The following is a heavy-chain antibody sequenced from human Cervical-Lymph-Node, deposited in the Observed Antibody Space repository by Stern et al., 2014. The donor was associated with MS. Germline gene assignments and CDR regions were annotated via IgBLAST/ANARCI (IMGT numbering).Heavy chain of an antibody. D-gene: IGHD5-18*01. CDR3: ARTPVVGNRYLDL. V-gene: IGHV1-69*01. CDR2: IVPLFGTT. CDR1: GGTFSAYA. Sequence: QVQLVQSEAEVRKPASSVRVSCKISGGTFSAYAITWVRQAPGQGLESVGGIVPLFGTTNYAQKFQDRVTLSADESTSTVYMELSSLVSDDTAVYYCARTPVVGNRYLDLWGRGTLVTVSS. J-gene: IGHJ2*01.